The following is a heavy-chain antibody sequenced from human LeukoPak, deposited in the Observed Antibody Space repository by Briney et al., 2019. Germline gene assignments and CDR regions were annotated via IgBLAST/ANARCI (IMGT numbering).Heavy chain of an antibody. D-gene: IGHD3-9*01. CDR3: ARGTTTYDILTGYYMGYFDY. Sequence: SETLSLTCTVSGGSISSSSYYWGWIRQPPGKGLEWIGSVYYSGSSYYNPSLKSRVPISVDTSKNQFSLKLISVTAADTAMYYCARGTTTYDILTGYYMGYFDYWGQGTLVTVSS. V-gene: IGHV4-39*01. CDR2: VYYSGSS. CDR1: GGSISSSSYY. J-gene: IGHJ4*02.